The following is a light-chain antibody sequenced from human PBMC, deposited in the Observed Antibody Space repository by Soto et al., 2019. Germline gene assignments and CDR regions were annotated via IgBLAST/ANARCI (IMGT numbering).Light chain of an antibody. CDR3: HQRSNWPLT. V-gene: IGKV3-11*01. CDR1: QSVSSY. J-gene: IGKJ4*01. CDR2: DVS. Sequence: EVVLTQSPDTLSLSPVGSATLSCRASQSVSSYLAWYQQRPGQALRLLIYDVSKRATGIPARFSGSGSRTDFTLTITSLEPEDFAIYFCHQRSNWPLTFGGGTKLEI.